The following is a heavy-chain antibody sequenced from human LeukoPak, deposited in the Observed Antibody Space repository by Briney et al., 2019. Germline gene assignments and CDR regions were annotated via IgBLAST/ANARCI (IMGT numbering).Heavy chain of an antibody. J-gene: IGHJ4*02. Sequence: GGSLRLSCAASGFPFSTYAMTWVRQAPGKGLEWVSSIGGSGGTTYYADSVKGRFTISRDNSRNAVYLQMYSLRAEDTAVYYCAKPYLTGPANYWGQGTLVTVSS. D-gene: IGHD7-27*01. CDR3: AKPYLTGPANY. CDR1: GFPFSTYA. V-gene: IGHV3-23*01. CDR2: IGGSGGTT.